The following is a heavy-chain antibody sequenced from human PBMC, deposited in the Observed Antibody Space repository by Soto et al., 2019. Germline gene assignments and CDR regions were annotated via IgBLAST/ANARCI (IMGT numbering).Heavy chain of an antibody. CDR3: ARVPDR. CDR1: GGSISSGGYS. V-gene: IGHV4-30-2*01. Sequence: PSETLSLTCAVSGGSISSGGYSWSWIWQPPGKGLEWIGYIYHSVNTYYNPSLKSRVTISVDRSKNQFSLKLSSVTAADTAVYYCARVPDRWGQGTLVTVSS. CDR2: IYHSVNT. D-gene: IGHD2-2*01. J-gene: IGHJ5*02.